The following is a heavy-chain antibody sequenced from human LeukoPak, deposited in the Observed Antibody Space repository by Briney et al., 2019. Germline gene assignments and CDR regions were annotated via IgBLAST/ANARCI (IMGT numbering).Heavy chain of an antibody. CDR3: ARVAVTTDY. J-gene: IGHJ4*02. CDR2: IGSGSTAI. D-gene: IGHD4-17*01. CDR1: GFTFSSYS. V-gene: IGHV3-48*02. Sequence: GGSLRLSCAASGFTFSSYSMNWVRQAPGKVLEWVSYIGSGSTAIYYADSVKGRFTISRDNAKNSLYLQMNSLRDEDTAVYYCARVAVTTDYWGRGTLVTVSS.